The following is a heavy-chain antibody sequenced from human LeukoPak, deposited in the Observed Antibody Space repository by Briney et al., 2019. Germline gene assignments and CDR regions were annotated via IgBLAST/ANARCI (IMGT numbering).Heavy chain of an antibody. Sequence: PSETLSLTCTVSGGSVSSYYWNWIRQPPGEGLEWIGYIYYSGSTNYNPSLKSRVTISVDTSKNQFSLKLNSVTAADTAVYYCARWDSGSYFLDYWGQGTLVTVSS. D-gene: IGHD1-26*01. CDR3: ARWDSGSYFLDY. J-gene: IGHJ4*02. CDR1: GGSVSSYY. CDR2: IYYSGST. V-gene: IGHV4-59*02.